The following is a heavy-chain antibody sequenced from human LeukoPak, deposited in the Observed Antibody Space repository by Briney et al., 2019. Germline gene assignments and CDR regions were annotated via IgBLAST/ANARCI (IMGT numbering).Heavy chain of an antibody. CDR3: ARELGGGTTREDWFDP. CDR2: INPDSGGT. Sequence: GASVKVSCKASGYTFTDYHMHWVRQAPGQGLEWMGWINPDSGGTNYAQNFQGRVTMTRDTSISTAYMELYSLRSDDTAVDYCARELGGGTTREDWFDPWGQGTLVTVSS. D-gene: IGHD1-1*01. CDR1: GYTFTDYH. J-gene: IGHJ5*02. V-gene: IGHV1-2*02.